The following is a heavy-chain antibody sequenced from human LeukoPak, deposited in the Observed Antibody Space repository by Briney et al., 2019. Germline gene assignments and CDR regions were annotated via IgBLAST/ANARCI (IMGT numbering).Heavy chain of an antibody. Sequence: GGSLRLSCAASGFPFSIFALSWVRQAPGKGLEWASSITSSGDKTYYADSVKGRFTVSRDNSKKTVDLQMNSLRAEDTALYYCAKDPNFSSGWYLADYWGQGTLVTVSS. V-gene: IGHV3-23*01. D-gene: IGHD6-13*01. CDR2: ITSSGDKT. J-gene: IGHJ4*02. CDR1: GFPFSIFA. CDR3: AKDPNFSSGWYLADY.